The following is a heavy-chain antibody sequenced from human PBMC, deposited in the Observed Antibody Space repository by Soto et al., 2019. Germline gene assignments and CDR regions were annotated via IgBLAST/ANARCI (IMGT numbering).Heavy chain of an antibody. CDR2: IDPSDSYT. J-gene: IGHJ6*02. V-gene: IGHV5-10-1*01. D-gene: IGHD3-3*01. CDR1: GYSFTSYW. CDR3: AITIFGVVIPASDGMDV. Sequence: PGESLKISCKGSGYSFTSYWISWVRQMPGKGLEWMGRIDPSDSYTNYSPSLQGHVTISADKSISTAYLQWSSLKASDTAMYYCAITIFGVVIPASDGMDVWRQRTTVTVSS.